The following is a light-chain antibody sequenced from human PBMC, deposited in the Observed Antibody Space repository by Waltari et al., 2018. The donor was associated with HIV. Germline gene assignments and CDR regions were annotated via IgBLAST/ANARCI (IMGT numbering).Light chain of an antibody. CDR1: QSVENK. CDR2: GAS. V-gene: IGKV3-15*01. J-gene: IGKJ1*01. CDR3: QQYKNWPPLT. Sequence: ETVMTQSPATLSASPGERVTLSCRASQSVENKLAWYPQKPGQSPRLLIYGASTGAAGIPGRFSGSGSGTQFTLTINSLQSDDSAIYYCQQYKNWPPLTFGQGTKVEIK.